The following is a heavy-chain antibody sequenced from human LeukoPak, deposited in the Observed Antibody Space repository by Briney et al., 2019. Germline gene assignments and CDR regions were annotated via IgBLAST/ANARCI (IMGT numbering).Heavy chain of an antibody. CDR3: ARGRRDGYNYGELSY. V-gene: IGHV1-18*01. CDR1: GYTFTSYG. Sequence: ASVKVSCKASGYTFTSYGISWVRQAPGQGLEWMGWTSAYNGNTNYAQKLQGRVTMTTDTSTSTAYMELRSLRSDDTAVYYCARGRRDGYNYGELSYWGQGTLVTVSS. D-gene: IGHD5-24*01. CDR2: TSAYNGNT. J-gene: IGHJ4*02.